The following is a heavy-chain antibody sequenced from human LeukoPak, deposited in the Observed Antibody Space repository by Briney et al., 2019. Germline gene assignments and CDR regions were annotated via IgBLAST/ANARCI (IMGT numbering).Heavy chain of an antibody. D-gene: IGHD3-3*01. J-gene: IGHJ6*02. CDR2: MNPNSGNT. CDR1: GYTFTSYD. V-gene: IGHV1-8*01. CDR3: ARGRNAYYDFWSGDPYYYYGMDV. Sequence: ASVKVSCKASGYTFTSYDINWVRQATGQGLEWMGWMNPNSGNTGYAQKFQGRVTMTRNTSISTAYMELSSLRSEDTAVYYCARGRNAYYDFWSGDPYYYYGMDVWGQGTTVTVSS.